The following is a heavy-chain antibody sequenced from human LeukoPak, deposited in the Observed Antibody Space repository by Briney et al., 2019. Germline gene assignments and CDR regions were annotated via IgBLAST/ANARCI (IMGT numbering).Heavy chain of an antibody. D-gene: IGHD6-13*01. J-gene: IGHJ4*02. CDR1: GFTFSAYA. CDR2: IGSDNKP. CDR3: AKECTGYSSSLLADY. Sequence: GGSLRLSCEASGFTFSAYAMTWVRQAPGKGLEWVSSIGSDNKPHYSESVKGRFTISRDNSKNTLYLQMNSLRAEDTAVYYCAKECTGYSSSLLADYWGQGTLVTVSS. V-gene: IGHV3-NL1*01.